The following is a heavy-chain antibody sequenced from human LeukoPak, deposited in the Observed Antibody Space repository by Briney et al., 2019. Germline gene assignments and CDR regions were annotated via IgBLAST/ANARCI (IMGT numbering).Heavy chain of an antibody. V-gene: IGHV4-61*05. CDR1: GGSISSSSYY. Sequence: PSETLSLTCTVSGGSISSSSYYWSWIRQPPGKGLEWIGYISNSGSTNYNPSLKSRVTISIDTSKNQFSLKLSSVTAADTAVYYCARAGRYGYGYGERKFDYWGQGTLVTVSS. CDR2: ISNSGST. D-gene: IGHD5-18*01. CDR3: ARAGRYGYGYGERKFDY. J-gene: IGHJ4*02.